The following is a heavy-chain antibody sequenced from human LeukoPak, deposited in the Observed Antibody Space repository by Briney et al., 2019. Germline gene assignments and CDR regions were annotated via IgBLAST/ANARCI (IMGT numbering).Heavy chain of an antibody. D-gene: IGHD6-6*01. Sequence: GGSLRLSCAASGFTFSDYWMTWVRQAPGKGLEWVANIKQDGSVKYYMDSVKGRFTISRENAKSSLYLQMNGLRAEDTAVYNCARIGYSSSSLDYWGQGTLVTVSS. J-gene: IGHJ4*02. CDR3: ARIGYSSSSLDY. V-gene: IGHV3-7*01. CDR2: IKQDGSVK. CDR1: GFTFSDYW.